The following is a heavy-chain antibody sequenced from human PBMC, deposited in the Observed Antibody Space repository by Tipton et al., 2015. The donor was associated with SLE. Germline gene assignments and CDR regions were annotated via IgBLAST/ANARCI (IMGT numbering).Heavy chain of an antibody. CDR3: ARFPTYHFDL. D-gene: IGHD2-2*01. Sequence: TLSLTCSVSGGSISSGGYSWSWIRQPPGKGLEWIGFIYHSGSTYYNPSLESRVTISQDRSKNQFSLNLSSVTAADTAVYYCARFPTYHFDLWGQGTLVTVSS. CDR1: GGSISSGGYS. V-gene: IGHV4-30-2*01. CDR2: IYHSGST. J-gene: IGHJ4*02.